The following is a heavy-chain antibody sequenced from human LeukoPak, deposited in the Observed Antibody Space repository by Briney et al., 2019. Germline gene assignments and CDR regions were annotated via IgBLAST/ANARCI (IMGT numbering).Heavy chain of an antibody. CDR2: IYHSGST. V-gene: IGHV4-4*02. J-gene: IGHJ3*02. D-gene: IGHD1-26*01. CDR1: GGSISSSNW. Sequence: SETLSLTCAVSGGSISSSNWWSWVRQPPGKGLEWIGEIYHSGSTNYNPSLKSRVTISVDKSKNQFSLKLSSVTAADTAVYYCARDLYGELPDRDASDIWGQGTMVTVSS. CDR3: ARDLYGELPDRDASDI.